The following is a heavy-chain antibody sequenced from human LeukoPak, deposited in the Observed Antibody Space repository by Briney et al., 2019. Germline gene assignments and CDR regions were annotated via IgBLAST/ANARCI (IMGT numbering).Heavy chain of an antibody. D-gene: IGHD3-10*01. Sequence: SQTLSLTCTVSGDSISSGDYYWSWIRQPAGKGLEWIGRISSSGSTNYNPSLKSRVTISVDTSKNQFSLRLSSVTAADTAVYYCASVRRGFGEFSKYYSYYYMDVWGKGTTVTISS. CDR1: GDSISSGDYY. CDR3: ASVRRGFGEFSKYYSYYYMDV. V-gene: IGHV4-61*02. CDR2: ISSSGST. J-gene: IGHJ6*03.